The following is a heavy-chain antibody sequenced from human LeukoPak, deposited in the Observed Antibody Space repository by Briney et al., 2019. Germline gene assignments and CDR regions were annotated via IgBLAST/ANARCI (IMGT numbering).Heavy chain of an antibody. Sequence: PGGSLRLSCAAYGFTLSSYSMSWVRQAPGKGLEWVSYISSSSSTIYYADSVKGRFTFSRDNAKNSLYLQMNSLRAEDTAVYYCARDSSGYDFWSGYYTWPKGDAFDIWGQGTMVTVSS. CDR1: GFTLSSYS. J-gene: IGHJ3*02. V-gene: IGHV3-48*01. CDR3: ARDSSGYDFWSGYYTWPKGDAFDI. D-gene: IGHD3-3*01. CDR2: ISSSSSTI.